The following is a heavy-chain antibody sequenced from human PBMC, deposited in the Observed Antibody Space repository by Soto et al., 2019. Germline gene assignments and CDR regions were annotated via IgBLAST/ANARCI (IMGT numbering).Heavy chain of an antibody. Sequence: SETLSLTCTVSGGSISSYYWSWIRQPPGKGLEWIGYIYYSGSTNYNPSLKSRVTISVDTSKNQFSLKLSSVTAADTAVYYCARGAYSRTKPRLSKNEYYYYYMDVWGKGTTVTVSS. V-gene: IGHV4-59*01. CDR3: ARGAYSRTKPRLSKNEYYYYYMDV. J-gene: IGHJ6*03. CDR2: IYYSGST. D-gene: IGHD6-13*01. CDR1: GGSISSYY.